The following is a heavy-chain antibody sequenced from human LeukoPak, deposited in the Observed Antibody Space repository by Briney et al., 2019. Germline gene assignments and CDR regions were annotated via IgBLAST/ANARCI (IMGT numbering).Heavy chain of an antibody. J-gene: IGHJ4*02. CDR2: IYYGGRT. D-gene: IGHD5-18*01. V-gene: IGHV4-39*01. CDR1: GGSFSSGDYH. Sequence: PSETLSLTCAVSGGSFSSGDYHWGWIRQPPGKGLEWIASIYYGGRTTYNPSLKGRVTISEDTSNNQFSPKLSSVTAADTAVYYCARLRDIDYNYGYFDYWGQGTLVTVSS. CDR3: ARLRDIDYNYGYFDY.